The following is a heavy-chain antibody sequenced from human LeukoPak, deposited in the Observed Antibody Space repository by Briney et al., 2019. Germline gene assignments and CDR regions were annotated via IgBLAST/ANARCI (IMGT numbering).Heavy chain of an antibody. CDR1: GGTFSSYA. V-gene: IGHV1-69*13. D-gene: IGHD6-25*01. CDR3: ATGGILPGIAAY. J-gene: IGHJ4*02. Sequence: ASVKVSCKASGGTFSSYAISWVRQAPGQGLEWMGGIIPIFGTANYAQKFQGRVTITADESTSTAYMELSSLRSEDTAVYYCATGGILPGIAAYWGQGTLVTVSS. CDR2: IIPIFGTA.